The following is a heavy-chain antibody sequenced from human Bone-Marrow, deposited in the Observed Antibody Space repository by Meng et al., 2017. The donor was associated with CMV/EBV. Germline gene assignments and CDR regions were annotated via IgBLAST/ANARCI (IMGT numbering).Heavy chain of an antibody. V-gene: IGHV1-69*05. CDR1: GGTFSSYA. Sequence: KVSCKASGGTFSSYAISWVRQAPGQGLEWMGGIIPIFGTANYAQKFQGRVTITTDESTSTAYMELSSLRSEDTAVYYCARAEVTAAAGTPHYYYYYYGMDVWGQGTMVTVSS. CDR2: IIPIFGTA. D-gene: IGHD6-13*01. J-gene: IGHJ6*02. CDR3: ARAEVTAAAGTPHYYYYYYGMDV.